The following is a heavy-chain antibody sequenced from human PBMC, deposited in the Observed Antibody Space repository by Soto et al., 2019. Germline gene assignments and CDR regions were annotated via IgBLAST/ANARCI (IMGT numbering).Heavy chain of an antibody. CDR2: INSDGSST. D-gene: IGHD5-18*01. V-gene: IGHV3-74*01. CDR3: ARYSDTYGYSMTDY. J-gene: IGHJ4*02. Sequence: EVQLGESGGGLVQPGGSLRLSCAASGFTFSNFWMHWVRQAPGKGLVWVSRINSDGSSTSYADSVKGRFTISRDNAKNTLYLQMNSLRAGDTAVYYCARYSDTYGYSMTDYWGQGTLVTVSS. CDR1: GFTFSNFW.